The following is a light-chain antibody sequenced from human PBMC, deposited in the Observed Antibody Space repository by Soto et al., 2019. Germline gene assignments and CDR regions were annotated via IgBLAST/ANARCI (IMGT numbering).Light chain of an antibody. J-gene: IGLJ1*01. CDR2: EVS. CDR3: CSYAGRNTFV. CDR1: SSDVGPYNL. Sequence: QSALTQSASVSVSPGQSITISCTGTSSDVGPYNLVSWYQQHPGKAPKLIIYEVSERPSGVSNRFSGSKSGNTASLTISGLQADDEADYYCCSYAGRNTFVFGLGTKVTVL. V-gene: IGLV2-23*02.